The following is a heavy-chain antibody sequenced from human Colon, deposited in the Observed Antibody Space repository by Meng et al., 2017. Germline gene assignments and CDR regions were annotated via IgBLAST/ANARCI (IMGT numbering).Heavy chain of an antibody. V-gene: IGHV3-73*02. J-gene: IGHJ4*02. D-gene: IGHD4-23*01. Sequence: EVELVEPGGGLVQPGGSLKLSCVASGFTFSGSPIHWVRQASGKGLEWVGRVRGKANSFATAYAASVKGRFTISRDDSNSTSYLQMNSLQTEDTAVYYCARQGGGNWAGLDSWGQGALVTVSS. CDR3: ARQGGGNWAGLDS. CDR2: VRGKANSFAT. CDR1: GFTFSGSP.